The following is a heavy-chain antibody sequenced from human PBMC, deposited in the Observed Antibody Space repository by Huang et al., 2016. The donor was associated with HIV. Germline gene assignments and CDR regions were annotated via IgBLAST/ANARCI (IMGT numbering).Heavy chain of an antibody. Sequence: QVQLQESGPGLVKPSETLSLTCTVSGGSISTHYWSWIRQPPGKGLEWIGSNDYSGSTNYSPPLKSRVTILLDTSKNQFSLRVNSVTAADTAMYYCARDHHDFWRGYRRMYFFDHWGQGTLVTVSS. J-gene: IGHJ4*02. CDR3: ARDHHDFWRGYRRMYFFDH. CDR1: GGSISTHY. D-gene: IGHD3-3*01. CDR2: NDYSGST. V-gene: IGHV4-59*11.